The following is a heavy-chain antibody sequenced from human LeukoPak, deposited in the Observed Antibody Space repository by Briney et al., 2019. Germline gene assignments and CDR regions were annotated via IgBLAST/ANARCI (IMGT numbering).Heavy chain of an antibody. V-gene: IGHV3-21*01. Sequence: GGSLRLSCAASGFTFSTFAMIWVRQPPGKGLEWVSSIPSGGEIHYADSVRGRFTISRDNAKNSLYLQMDSVRAEDTAMYYCARDWGGNFDVGDAFDIWGQGTLVTVSS. J-gene: IGHJ3*02. D-gene: IGHD3-16*01. CDR3: ARDWGGNFDVGDAFDI. CDR2: IPSGGEI. CDR1: GFTFSTFA.